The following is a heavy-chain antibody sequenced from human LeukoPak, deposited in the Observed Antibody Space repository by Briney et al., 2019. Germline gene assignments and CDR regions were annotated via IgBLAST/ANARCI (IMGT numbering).Heavy chain of an antibody. V-gene: IGHV3-9*01. CDR1: GFTFDDYA. Sequence: GRSLRLSCAASGFTFDDYAMHWVRQAPGKGLEWVSGISWNSGSIGYADSVKGRFTISRDNAKNSLYLQMNSLRAEDTAVYYCARTEYSSSSLLDYWGQGTLVTVSS. D-gene: IGHD6-6*01. CDR3: ARTEYSSSSLLDY. CDR2: ISWNSGSI. J-gene: IGHJ4*02.